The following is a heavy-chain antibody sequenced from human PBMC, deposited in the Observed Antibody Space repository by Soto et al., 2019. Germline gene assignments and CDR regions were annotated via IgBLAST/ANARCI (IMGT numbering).Heavy chain of an antibody. J-gene: IGHJ4*02. D-gene: IGHD1-26*01. CDR1: GYTFTSYD. CDR3: ARSSRRWARNLFDY. Sequence: QVQLVQSGAEVKKPGASVKVSCKASGYTFTSYDINWVRQATGQGLEWMGWMNPNSGNTGYAQKFQGRVTMTRNTSISTAYMELSSLRSEDTTVYYCARSSRRWARNLFDYWGQGTLVTVSS. V-gene: IGHV1-8*01. CDR2: MNPNSGNT.